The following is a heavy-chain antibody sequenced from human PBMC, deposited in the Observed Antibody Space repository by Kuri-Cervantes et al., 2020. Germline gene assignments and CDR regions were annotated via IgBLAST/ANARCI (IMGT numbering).Heavy chain of an antibody. CDR3: ARVRIVVVTASNYFDY. J-gene: IGHJ4*02. CDR1: GGSISGSSYY. Sequence: SETLSLTCTVSGGSISGSSYYWGWIRQPPGKGLEWIGSIYYSGSTYYNPSLKSRVTISVDTSKNQFSLKLSSVTAADTAVYYCARVRIVVVTASNYFDYWGQGTLVTVSS. V-gene: IGHV4-39*07. CDR2: IYYSGST. D-gene: IGHD2-21*02.